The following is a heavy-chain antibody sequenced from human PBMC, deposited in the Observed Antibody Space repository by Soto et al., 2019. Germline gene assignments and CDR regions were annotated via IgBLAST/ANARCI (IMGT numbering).Heavy chain of an antibody. D-gene: IGHD4-17*01. J-gene: IGHJ3*02. Sequence: PGGSLRLSCAASGFTFSSYSMNWVRQAPGKGLEWVSSISSSSSYIYYADSVKGRFTISRDNAKNSLYLQMNSLRAEDTAVYYCASEGDYVGDAFDIWGKGTMVTVSS. V-gene: IGHV3-21*01. CDR3: ASEGDYVGDAFDI. CDR1: GFTFSSYS. CDR2: ISSSSSYI.